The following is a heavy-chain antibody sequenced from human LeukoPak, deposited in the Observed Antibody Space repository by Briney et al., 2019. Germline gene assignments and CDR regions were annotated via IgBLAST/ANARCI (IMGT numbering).Heavy chain of an antibody. D-gene: IGHD4-17*01. CDR1: GGSISSGDYY. CDR2: IYYSGST. CDR3: ARVQRDGDYADY. V-gene: IGHV4-30-4*01. J-gene: IGHJ4*02. Sequence: SETLSLTCTVSGGSISSGDYYWSWIRQPPGKGLEWIGYIYYSGSTYYNPSLKSRVTISLDTSKNQFSLKLSSVTAADTAVYYRARVQRDGDYADYWGQGTLVTVSS.